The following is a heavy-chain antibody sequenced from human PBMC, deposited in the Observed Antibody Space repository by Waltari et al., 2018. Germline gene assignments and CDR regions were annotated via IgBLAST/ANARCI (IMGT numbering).Heavy chain of an antibody. CDR2: FEPEDGET. D-gene: IGHD3-10*01. V-gene: IGHV1-24*01. CDR1: GYTLTELS. CDR3: ATVGRSGTGARAFDI. Sequence: QVQLVQSGAEVKKPGASVKVSCKVSGYTLTELSMHWERQAPGKGLEWMGGFEPEDGETIYAQKFQGRVTMTEDTSTDTAYRELSSLRSEDTAVYYCATVGRSGTGARAFDIWGQGTMVTVSS. J-gene: IGHJ3*02.